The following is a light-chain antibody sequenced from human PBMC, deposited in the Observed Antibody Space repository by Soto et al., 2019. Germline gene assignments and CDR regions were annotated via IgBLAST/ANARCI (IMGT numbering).Light chain of an antibody. Sequence: EIVVTGCPGTVTLSPGARATLSCRASQSVSSSSLAWCQQRPGQAPRLLIYGASIRATDIPDRFSGSGSGTDFTLTISRLEPEDFAVYYCPQYGSSPRTFGGGTKVDI. CDR3: PQYGSSPRT. J-gene: IGKJ4*01. CDR1: QSVSSSS. V-gene: IGKV3-20*01. CDR2: GAS.